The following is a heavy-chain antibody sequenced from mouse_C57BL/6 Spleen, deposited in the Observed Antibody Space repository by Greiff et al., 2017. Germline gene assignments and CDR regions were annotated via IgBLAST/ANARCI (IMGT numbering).Heavy chain of an antibody. CDR1: GYTFTDYY. CDR2: INPNNGGT. D-gene: IGHD2-3*01. J-gene: IGHJ3*01. Sequence: VQLQQSGPELVKPGASVKISCKASGYTFTDYYMNWAKQSHGNSLEWIGDINPNNGGTSYNQKFKGKATLTADKSSSTAYMELRSLTSEDSAVXYSAKRGDGYPPFAYWGQGTLVTVSA. CDR3: AKRGDGYPPFAY. V-gene: IGHV1-26*01.